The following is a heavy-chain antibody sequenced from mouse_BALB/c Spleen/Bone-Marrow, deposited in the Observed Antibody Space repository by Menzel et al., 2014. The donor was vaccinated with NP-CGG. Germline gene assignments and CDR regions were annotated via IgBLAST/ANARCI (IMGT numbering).Heavy chain of an antibody. CDR1: GFNIKDTY. J-gene: IGHJ4*01. CDR3: ARWEYYAMDY. V-gene: IGHV14-3*02. Sequence: EVQLQQSGAELVKPGASVKLSCTASGFNIKDTYMHWVKQRPEQGLEWIGRIDPANGDTKYDPKFQGKATITADTSSSTAYLQLSSLTSEDTAVYYCARWEYYAMDYWVKEPQSPSPQ. CDR2: IDPANGDT. D-gene: IGHD4-1*01.